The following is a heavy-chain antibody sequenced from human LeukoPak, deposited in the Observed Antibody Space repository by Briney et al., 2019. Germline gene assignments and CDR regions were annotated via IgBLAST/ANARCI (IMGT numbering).Heavy chain of an antibody. CDR2: IYYSGST. D-gene: IGHD2-15*01. J-gene: IGHJ6*02. Sequence: PSETLSLTCTVSGGSISSYYWSWIRQPPGKGLEWIGYIYYSGSTYYNPSLKSRVTISVDTSKNQFSLKLSSVTAADTAVYYCARSGRRGIMDVWGQGTTVTVSS. CDR3: ARSGRRGIMDV. CDR1: GGSISSYY. V-gene: IGHV4-59*12.